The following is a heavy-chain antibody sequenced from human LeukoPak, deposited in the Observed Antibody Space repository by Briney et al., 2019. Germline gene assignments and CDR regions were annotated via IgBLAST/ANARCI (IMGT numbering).Heavy chain of an antibody. Sequence: ASVKVSCKASSYTFTSYGISWVRQAPGQGLEWMGWMNPNSGNTGYAQKFQGRVTMTRNTSISTAYMELSSLRSEDTAVYYSARAPGIRLFSGYTFLGVGYWGQGTLVTVSS. V-gene: IGHV1-8*02. J-gene: IGHJ4*02. D-gene: IGHD3-22*01. CDR3: ARAPGIRLFSGYTFLGVGY. CDR1: SYTFTSYG. CDR2: MNPNSGNT.